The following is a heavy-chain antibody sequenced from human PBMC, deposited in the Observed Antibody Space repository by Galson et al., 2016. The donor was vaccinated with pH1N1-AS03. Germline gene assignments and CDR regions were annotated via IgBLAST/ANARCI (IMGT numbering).Heavy chain of an antibody. D-gene: IGHD6-6*01. CDR2: INRDGSQK. V-gene: IGHV3-7*01. CDR1: GFTFSRSW. Sequence: SCAASGFTFSRSWMSWVRQAPGKGLEWVANINRDGSQKNYVDSVKGRFTISRDNAKSSLNLQMNSLSAEDTAIYYCAKDSSSNEQGYWGPGTLVTVSS. CDR3: AKDSSSNEQGY. J-gene: IGHJ4*02.